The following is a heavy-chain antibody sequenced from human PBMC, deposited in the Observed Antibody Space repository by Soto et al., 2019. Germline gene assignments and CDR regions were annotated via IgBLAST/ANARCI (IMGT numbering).Heavy chain of an antibody. D-gene: IGHD2-2*01. CDR3: AREAEPAAIYYYYYGMDV. Sequence: SQTLSLTCAISGDSVSSNSAAWNWIRQPPSRGLEWLGRTYYRSKWYNDYAVSVKSRITINPDTSKNQFSPQLNSVTPEDTAVYYCAREAEPAAIYYYYYGMDVWGQGTTVTVSS. J-gene: IGHJ6*02. V-gene: IGHV6-1*01. CDR2: TYYRSKWYN. CDR1: GDSVSSNSAA.